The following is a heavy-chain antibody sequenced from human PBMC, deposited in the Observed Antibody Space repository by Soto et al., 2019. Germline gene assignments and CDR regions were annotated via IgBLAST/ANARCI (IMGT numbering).Heavy chain of an antibody. CDR1: GFAFNTYA. CDR3: AKNADFWSWGTDV. Sequence: GGSLRLSCAASGFAFNTYAMTLVRQAPGKGLEWVSIISSSGDGTYYVDSVKGRFTISRDNSRNTLNLQMNNLRAEDTAVYYCAKNADFWSWGTDVSVQGTRITFYS. D-gene: IGHD3-3*01. V-gene: IGHV3-23*01. CDR2: ISSSGDGT. J-gene: IGHJ6*02.